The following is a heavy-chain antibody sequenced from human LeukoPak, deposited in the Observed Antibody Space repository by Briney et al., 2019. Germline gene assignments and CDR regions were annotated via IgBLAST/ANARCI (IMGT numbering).Heavy chain of an antibody. Sequence: PGGSLRLSCAASGFTFTSYVMSWVRQAPGKGLEWVSAISGSGGSTYYADSVKGRFTISRDNSKNTLFLQMNSLRAEDTAVYYCASGVGGNSGWYFAFDYWGQGTLVTVSS. CDR1: GFTFTSYV. V-gene: IGHV3-23*01. CDR3: ASGVGGNSGWYFAFDY. CDR2: ISGSGGST. D-gene: IGHD6-19*01. J-gene: IGHJ4*02.